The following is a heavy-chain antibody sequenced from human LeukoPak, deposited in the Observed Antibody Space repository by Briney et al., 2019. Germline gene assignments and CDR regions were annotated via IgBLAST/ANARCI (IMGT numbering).Heavy chain of an antibody. Sequence: GGSLRLSCAASGFTFSSYGMHWVRQAPGKGLEWVAVIPNDRRNNYYADSVKGRFTISRDNSKNTLYLQMNSLRAEDTAVYYCAGIQLWPLDYWGQGTLVTVSS. V-gene: IGHV3-30*03. D-gene: IGHD5-18*01. CDR2: IPNDRRNN. J-gene: IGHJ4*02. CDR1: GFTFSSYG. CDR3: AGIQLWPLDY.